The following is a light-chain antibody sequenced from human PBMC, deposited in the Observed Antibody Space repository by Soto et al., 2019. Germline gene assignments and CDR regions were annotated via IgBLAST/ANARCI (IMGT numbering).Light chain of an antibody. CDR3: QQSYSIPLT. V-gene: IGKV1-39*01. Sequence: DIQMTQSPSSLSASIGDRVTITCRASQSISINLNWYQQRPGKAPKLLIYTTSTLQSGVPSRFSGSGSGTDFTLTVSSLQPVDFATDYCQQSYSIPLTFGGGTKVEIK. CDR1: QSISIN. J-gene: IGKJ4*01. CDR2: TTS.